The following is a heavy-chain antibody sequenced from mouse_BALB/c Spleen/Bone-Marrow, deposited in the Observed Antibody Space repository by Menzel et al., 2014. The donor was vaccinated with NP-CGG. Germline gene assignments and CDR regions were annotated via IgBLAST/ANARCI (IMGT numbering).Heavy chain of an antibody. Sequence: VQLQQFGAELVKPGASVRLSCKASGYSFTTYWIHWVKQRPGQGLEWIGEINPSNGRTNYNEKFKSKATLTVDKTSSTASMQLSSLPSEDSAVYYCARYDGTAWFAYWGQGTLVTVSA. CDR1: GYSFTTYW. D-gene: IGHD2-3*01. J-gene: IGHJ3*01. CDR2: INPSNGRT. CDR3: ARYDGTAWFAY. V-gene: IGHV1S81*02.